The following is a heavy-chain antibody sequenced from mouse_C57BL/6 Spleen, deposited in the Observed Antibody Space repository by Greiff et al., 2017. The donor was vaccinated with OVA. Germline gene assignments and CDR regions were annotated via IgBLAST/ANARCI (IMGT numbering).Heavy chain of an antibody. Sequence: EVQGVESGGGLVQPKGSLKLSCAASGFTFNTYAMHWVRQAPGKGLEWVARIRSKSSNYATYYADSVKDRFTISRDDSQSMLYLQMNNLKTEDTAMYYCVREEFWYGDWYFDVWGTGTTVTVSS. CDR1: GFTFNTYA. J-gene: IGHJ1*03. CDR3: VREEFWYGDWYFDV. D-gene: IGHD1-1*01. CDR2: IRSKSSNYAT. V-gene: IGHV10-3*01.